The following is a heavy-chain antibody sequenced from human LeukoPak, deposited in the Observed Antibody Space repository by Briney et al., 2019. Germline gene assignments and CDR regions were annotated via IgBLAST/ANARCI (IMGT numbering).Heavy chain of an antibody. Sequence: GGSLRLSCAASGFTFSSYSMSWVRQTPGKGLEWVSYISSSNTIKKYADSVKGRFTISRDNAKNSLYLQMNSLRAGDTAVYYCARDHGYYGNSGGLDVWGQGTTVTVSS. CDR1: GFTFSSYS. J-gene: IGHJ6*02. D-gene: IGHD3-22*01. CDR3: ARDHGYYGNSGGLDV. V-gene: IGHV3-48*04. CDR2: ISSSNTIK.